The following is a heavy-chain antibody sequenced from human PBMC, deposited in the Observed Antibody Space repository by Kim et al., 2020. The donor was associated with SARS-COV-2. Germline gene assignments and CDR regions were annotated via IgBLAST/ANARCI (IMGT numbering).Heavy chain of an antibody. CDR3: ARDRLWFGEPDDPFDY. CDR2: ISSSSSYI. D-gene: IGHD3-10*01. J-gene: IGHJ4*02. V-gene: IGHV3-21*01. Sequence: GGSLRLSCAASGFTFSSYSMNWVRQAPGKGLEWVSSISSSSSYIYYADSVKCRFTISRDNAKNSLYLQMNSLRAEDTAVYYCARDRLWFGEPDDPFDYWGQGTLVTVSS. CDR1: GFTFSSYS.